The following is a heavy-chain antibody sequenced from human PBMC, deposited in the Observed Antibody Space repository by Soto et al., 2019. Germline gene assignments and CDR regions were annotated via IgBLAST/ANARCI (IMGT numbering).Heavy chain of an antibody. Sequence: QVQLVQSGAEVKKPGSSVKVSCKASGGTFSSYAISWVRQAPGQGLEWMGGIIPIFGTAKYAQKFQGRVTITADKSTRTAHMQLSSLRSEDTAVYYCARGGYSSGWYYCFDPWGQGTLVTVSS. J-gene: IGHJ5*02. CDR1: GGTFSSYA. CDR3: ARGGYSSGWYYCFDP. CDR2: IIPIFGTA. V-gene: IGHV1-69*06. D-gene: IGHD6-19*01.